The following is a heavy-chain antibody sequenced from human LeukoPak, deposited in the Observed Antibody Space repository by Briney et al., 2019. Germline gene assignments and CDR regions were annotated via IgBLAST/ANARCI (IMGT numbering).Heavy chain of an antibody. Sequence: GESLRISCKGSGYSFTSYWISWVRQMPGKGLEWMGRIDPSDSYTNYSPSFQGQVTISADESIRTAYLQWRSLKASDTAIYYCARQEGFDFWSGYYTGYYSGMDVWGQGTTVTVSS. CDR2: IDPSDSYT. CDR1: GYSFTSYW. V-gene: IGHV5-10-1*04. D-gene: IGHD3-3*01. CDR3: ARQEGFDFWSGYYTGYYSGMDV. J-gene: IGHJ6*02.